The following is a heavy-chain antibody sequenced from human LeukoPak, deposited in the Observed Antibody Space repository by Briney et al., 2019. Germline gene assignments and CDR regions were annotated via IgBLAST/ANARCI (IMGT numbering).Heavy chain of an antibody. CDR2: IYHSGST. D-gene: IGHD3-3*01. CDR1: GGSISSGGYY. V-gene: IGHV4-30-2*01. Sequence: PSETLSLTCTVSGGSISSGGYYWSWIRQPPGKGLEWIGFIYHSGSTYYNPSLKSRVTISVDRSKNQFSLKLSSVTAADTAVYYCARAYEEGLDYWGQGTLVTVSS. J-gene: IGHJ4*02. CDR3: ARAYEEGLDY.